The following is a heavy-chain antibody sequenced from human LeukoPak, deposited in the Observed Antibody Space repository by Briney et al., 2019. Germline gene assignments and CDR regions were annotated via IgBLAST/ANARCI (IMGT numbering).Heavy chain of an antibody. V-gene: IGHV3-30*02. CDR2: IRYDGSNK. CDR3: AKEDIVVVPAAMNYYYYYYMDV. Sequence: GGSLRLSCAASGFTFSSYGMHWVRQAPGKGLEWVAFIRYDGSNKYYADSVKGRFTISRDNSKNTLYLQMNSLRAEDTAVYYCAKEDIVVVPAAMNYYYYYYMDVWGKGTTVTISS. J-gene: IGHJ6*03. CDR1: GFTFSSYG. D-gene: IGHD2-2*01.